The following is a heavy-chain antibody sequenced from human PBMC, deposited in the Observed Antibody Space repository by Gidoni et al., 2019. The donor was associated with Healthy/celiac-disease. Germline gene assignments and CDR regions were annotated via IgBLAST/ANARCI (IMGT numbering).Heavy chain of an antibody. V-gene: IGHV3-13*01. Sequence: EVQLVESGGGLVQPGGSLRLSCAASGFPFSSYDMHWVRQATGKGLEWVSAIGTAGDTYYPGSVKGRFTISRENAKNSLYLQMNSLRAGDTAVYYCARSRGTVTAGAYYYYGMDVWGQGTTVTVSS. CDR3: ARSRGTVTAGAYYYYGMDV. CDR2: IGTAGDT. J-gene: IGHJ6*02. CDR1: GFPFSSYD. D-gene: IGHD4-17*01.